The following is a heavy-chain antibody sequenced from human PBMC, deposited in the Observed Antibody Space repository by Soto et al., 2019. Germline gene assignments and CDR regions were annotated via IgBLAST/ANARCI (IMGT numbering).Heavy chain of an antibody. V-gene: IGHV4-31*03. CDR3: ARGHSMFFHY. J-gene: IGHJ4*02. D-gene: IGHD3-10*02. CDR2: IYYSGST. CDR1: GGSISSGGYY. Sequence: SETLSLTCTVSGGSISSGGYYWSWIRQHPGKGLEWIGYIYYSGSTYYNPSLKSRVTISVDTSKNQFSLKLSSVTAADTAVYYCARGHSMFFHYWGQRTLVTVS.